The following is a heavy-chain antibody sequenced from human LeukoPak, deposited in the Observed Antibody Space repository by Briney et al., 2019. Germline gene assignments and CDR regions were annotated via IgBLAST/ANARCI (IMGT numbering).Heavy chain of an antibody. V-gene: IGHV3-30*02. CDR1: GFTFSSYG. CDR3: ARTYYDILTGYLHDAFDI. J-gene: IGHJ3*02. Sequence: GGSLRLSCAASGFTFSSYGMHWVRQAPGKGLEWVAFIRHDGSNKYYADSVKGRFTISRDNSKNTLYLQMNSLRAEDTAVYYCARTYYDILTGYLHDAFDIWGQGTMVTVSS. CDR2: IRHDGSNK. D-gene: IGHD3-9*01.